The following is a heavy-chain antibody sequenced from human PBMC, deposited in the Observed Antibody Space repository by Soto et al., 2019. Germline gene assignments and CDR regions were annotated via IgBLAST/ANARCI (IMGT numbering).Heavy chain of an antibody. J-gene: IGHJ4*02. Sequence: QVQLQESGPGLVKPSETLSLTCTVSGGSISSYYWSWIRQPPGKGLEWIGYIYYSGSTNYNPSLKSRVTISVDTSKNQLSLKLSSVTAADTAVYYCARSYYYDSSGYLFDYWGQGTLVTVSS. CDR1: GGSISSYY. D-gene: IGHD3-22*01. CDR3: ARSYYYDSSGYLFDY. CDR2: IYYSGST. V-gene: IGHV4-59*01.